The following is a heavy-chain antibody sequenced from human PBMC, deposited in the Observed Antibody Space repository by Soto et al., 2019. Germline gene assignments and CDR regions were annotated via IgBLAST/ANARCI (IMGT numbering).Heavy chain of an antibody. J-gene: IGHJ6*03. CDR1: GYTFTSYG. D-gene: IGHD2-2*01. CDR3: ARRYCSSTSCYRKSYYYYMDV. Sequence: QVQLVQSGAEVKKPGASVKVSCKASGYTFTSYGISWVRQAPGQGLEWMGWISAYNGNTNYAQKPQGRVTMTTDTSTSTAYMELRSLRSDDTAVYYCARRYCSSTSCYRKSYYYYMDVWGKGTTVTVSS. V-gene: IGHV1-18*01. CDR2: ISAYNGNT.